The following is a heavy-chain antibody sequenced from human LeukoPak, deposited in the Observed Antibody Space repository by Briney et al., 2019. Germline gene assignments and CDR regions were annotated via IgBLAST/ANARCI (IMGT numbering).Heavy chain of an antibody. V-gene: IGHV1-46*01. J-gene: IGHJ4*02. Sequence: GASVKVSCKASGYTFTGYYMHWVRQAPGQGLEWMGIINPSGGSTSYAQKFQGRVTMTRDTSTSTVYMELSSLRSEDTAVYYCARAPPSIEALDYWGQGTLVTVSS. CDR3: ARAPPSIEALDY. CDR2: INPSGGST. D-gene: IGHD5-12*01. CDR1: GYTFTGYY.